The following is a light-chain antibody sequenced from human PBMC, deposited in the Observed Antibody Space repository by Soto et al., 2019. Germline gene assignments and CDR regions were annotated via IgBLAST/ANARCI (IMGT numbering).Light chain of an antibody. CDR1: QGLGVW. CDR2: GAS. V-gene: IGKV1-12*01. Sequence: DIQMTQSPSSVSASVGDRVTITCRASQGLGVWLGWYQQKPGKAPQLLIFGASGLQTGVPSRFSGGGSGTDFTLTISSLQPEDVATYYCQKYNSAPWTFGQGTKV. CDR3: QKYNSAPWT. J-gene: IGKJ1*01.